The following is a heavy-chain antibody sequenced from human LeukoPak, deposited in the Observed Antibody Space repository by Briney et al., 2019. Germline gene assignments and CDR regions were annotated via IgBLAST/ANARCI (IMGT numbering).Heavy chain of an antibody. Sequence: ESGPTLVNPTETLTLTCTFSGFSLSSSGVGVGWIRQPPGKALEWLALIYWDDEKRYSPSLKSRLTITKNTSRNQVVLTMSNMDPVDTATYYCAHADGYNLPFAYWGQGTLVTVSS. CDR2: IYWDDEK. CDR1: GFSLSSSGVG. J-gene: IGHJ4*02. CDR3: AHADGYNLPFAY. D-gene: IGHD5-24*01. V-gene: IGHV2-5*02.